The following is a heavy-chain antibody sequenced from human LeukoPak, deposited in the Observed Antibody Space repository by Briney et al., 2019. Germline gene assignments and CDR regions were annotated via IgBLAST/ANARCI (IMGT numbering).Heavy chain of an antibody. J-gene: IGHJ3*02. D-gene: IGHD1-7*01. CDR1: GYTFTGYY. V-gene: IGHV1-2*02. Sequence: ASVKVSCKASGYTFTGYYMHWVRQAPGQGLEWMGWINPNSGGTNYAQKFQGRVTMTRDTSISTAYMELSRLRFDDTAVYYCARKGITGTHDAFDIWGQGTMVTVSS. CDR2: INPNSGGT. CDR3: ARKGITGTHDAFDI.